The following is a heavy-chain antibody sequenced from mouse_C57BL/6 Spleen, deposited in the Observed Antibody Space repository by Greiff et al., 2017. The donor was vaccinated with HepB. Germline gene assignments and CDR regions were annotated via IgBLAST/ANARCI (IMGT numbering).Heavy chain of an antibody. D-gene: IGHD2-3*01. J-gene: IGHJ3*01. V-gene: IGHV1-50*01. CDR1: GYTFTSYW. Sequence: VQLQQPGAELVKPGASVKLSCKASGYTFTSYWMQWVKQRPGQGLEWIGEIDPSDSYTNYNQKFKGKATLTVDTSSSTAYMQLSSLTSEDSAVYYCARLRDGYSFWGQGTLVTVSA. CDR3: ARLRDGYSF. CDR2: IDPSDSYT.